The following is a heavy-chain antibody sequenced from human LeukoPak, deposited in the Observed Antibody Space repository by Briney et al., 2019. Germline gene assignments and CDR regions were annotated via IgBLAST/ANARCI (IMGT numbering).Heavy chain of an antibody. D-gene: IGHD6-19*01. J-gene: IGHJ4*02. CDR1: GFTFKTYA. CDR2: MSGSGSST. Sequence: GGSLRLSCAASGFTFKTYAMNWVRQVPGKGPEWVSSMSGSGSSTDYADSVKGRFTISRGNSKNTLYLQMNSLRAEDTALYYCAKDAQGLVRGGIYFDFWGQGSLVTVSS. V-gene: IGHV3-23*01. CDR3: AKDAQGLVRGGIYFDF.